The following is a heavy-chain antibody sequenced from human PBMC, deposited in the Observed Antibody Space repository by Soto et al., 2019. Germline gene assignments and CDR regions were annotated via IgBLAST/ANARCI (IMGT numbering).Heavy chain of an antibody. J-gene: IGHJ5*02. D-gene: IGHD2-15*01. CDR2: IFHSGST. Sequence: SETLSLTCSVSRAFINSGGFYYSWIRQPPGKGLEWLGYIFHSGSTLYNPSLRGRLTLSADTSRHQLSLYLTSVTAADTAVYYCVRGGIAGHWFDPWGQGILVTVSS. CDR3: VRGGIAGHWFDP. V-gene: IGHV4-31*03. CDR1: RAFINSGGFY.